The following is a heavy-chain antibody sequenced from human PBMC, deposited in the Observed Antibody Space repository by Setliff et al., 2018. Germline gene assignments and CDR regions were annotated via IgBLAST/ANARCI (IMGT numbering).Heavy chain of an antibody. CDR2: IFPANPET. CDR1: GYSFTSYW. J-gene: IGHJ5*02. V-gene: IGHV5-51*01. CDR3: ARMYYDFWSGYRGFDP. Sequence: GESLKISCKGSGYSFTSYWIGWVRQMPGKGLEWMGIIFPANPETRYSPSFQGQVTISADKSISTAYLQWSSLKASDTAMYYCARMYYDFWSGYRGFDPWGQGTLVTVSS. D-gene: IGHD3-3*01.